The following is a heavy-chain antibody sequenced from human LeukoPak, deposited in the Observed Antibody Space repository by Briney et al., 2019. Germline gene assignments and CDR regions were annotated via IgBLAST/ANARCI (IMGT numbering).Heavy chain of an antibody. CDR3: TTDEDWNYARKDV. Sequence: GGSLRLSCAASGFTFNYAWMSWVRQVPGKGLEWVGQTVSEIEGGTTDYATPVKGRFTISRDDSKSTLYLQMNSLKIEDTAVYYCTTDEDWNYARKDVWGQGATVIVSS. CDR1: GFTFNYAW. D-gene: IGHD1-7*01. CDR2: TVSEIEGGTT. J-gene: IGHJ6*02. V-gene: IGHV3-15*04.